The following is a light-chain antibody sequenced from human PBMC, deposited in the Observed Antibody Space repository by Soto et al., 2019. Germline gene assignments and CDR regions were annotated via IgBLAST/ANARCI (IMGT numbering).Light chain of an antibody. J-gene: IGKJ4*01. CDR3: QRYNNWPLT. Sequence: EIVLTQSPATLSVSPGDRFTLSCRASQSVDINLAWYQQRSGQAPRLLIYGASTRATDMPGRFSGSGSGTEFTLTINSLQSEDFAVYYCQRYNNWPLTFGGGTKVDI. CDR1: QSVDIN. V-gene: IGKV3-15*01. CDR2: GAS.